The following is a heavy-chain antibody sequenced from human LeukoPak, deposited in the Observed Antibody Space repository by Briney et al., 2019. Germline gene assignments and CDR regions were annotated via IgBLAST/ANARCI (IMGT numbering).Heavy chain of an antibody. J-gene: IGHJ4*02. CDR2: ISGSGGST. CDR3: AKEFYGSGSYFWYFDY. V-gene: IGHV3-23*01. CDR1: GFTFSSYA. Sequence: PGGSLRLSCAASGFTFSSYAMSWVRQAPGKGLEWVSAISGSGGSTYYADSVKGRFTISRDNSKNTLYLQMNSLRAEDTAVYYCAKEFYGSGSYFWYFDYWGQGTLVTVSS. D-gene: IGHD3-10*01.